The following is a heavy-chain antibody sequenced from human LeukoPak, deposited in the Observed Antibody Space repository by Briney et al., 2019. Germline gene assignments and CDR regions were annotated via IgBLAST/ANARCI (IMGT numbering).Heavy chain of an antibody. D-gene: IGHD3-10*01. J-gene: IGHJ4*02. V-gene: IGHV3-48*03. CDR1: GFTFSSYE. CDR3: ARGGSESYYRLDY. CDR2: ISSSGSTI. Sequence: GGSLRLSCAASGFTFSSYEMNWVRQAPGKGLEWVSYISSSGSTIYYADSVKGRFTISRDNAKNSLYLQMNSLRAEDTAVYYCARGGSESYYRLDYWGQGTLVTVSS.